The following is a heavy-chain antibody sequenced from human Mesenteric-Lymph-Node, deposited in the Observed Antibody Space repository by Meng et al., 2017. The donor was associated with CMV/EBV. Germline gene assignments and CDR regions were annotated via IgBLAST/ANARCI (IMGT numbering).Heavy chain of an antibody. CDR2: ISYDGSSK. J-gene: IGHJ6*02. D-gene: IGHD5-18*01. Sequence: GGSLRLSCAASGFTFSSYAMQWVRQAPGKGPEWVAAISYDGSSKYYPDSVEARFTISRDKYENTQYVQMNSLKAEDTAVYYCAKPTLYNYGFRTNHYYVMDVWGQGTTVTVSS. V-gene: IGHV3-30*18. CDR3: AKPTLYNYGFRTNHYYVMDV. CDR1: GFTFSSYA.